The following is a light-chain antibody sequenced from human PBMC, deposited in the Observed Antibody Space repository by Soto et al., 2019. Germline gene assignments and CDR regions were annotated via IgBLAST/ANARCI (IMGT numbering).Light chain of an antibody. CDR1: QSISSW. CDR2: DAS. CDR3: QQYNSYPWT. V-gene: IGKV1-5*01. Sequence: DIPMTQSPSTLSTSVGDRVTITCRASQSISSWLAWYQQKPGKAPKLLIYDASSLESGVPSRFSGSGSGPEFTLTISSLHPDDFETYYCQQYNSYPWTFGQGTRVELK. J-gene: IGKJ1*01.